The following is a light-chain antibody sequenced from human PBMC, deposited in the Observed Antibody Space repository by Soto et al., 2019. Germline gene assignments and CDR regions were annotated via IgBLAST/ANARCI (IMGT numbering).Light chain of an antibody. Sequence: LTQPPSASGSPGQSVTISCTGTSSDVGGYNYVSWYQQHPGKAPKLMIYEVTKRPSGVPDRFSGSKSGNTASLTVSGLQAEDEADYYCSSYAGSNNFVFGTGTKVTV. CDR3: SSYAGSNNFV. CDR1: SSDVGGYNY. V-gene: IGLV2-8*01. J-gene: IGLJ1*01. CDR2: EVT.